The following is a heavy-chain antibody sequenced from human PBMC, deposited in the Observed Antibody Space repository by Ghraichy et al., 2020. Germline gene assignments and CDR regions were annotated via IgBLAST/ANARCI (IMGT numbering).Heavy chain of an antibody. D-gene: IGHD5-24*01. V-gene: IGHV4-39*01. CDR3: ARHPSTKIQVFFDY. CDR2: IYYSGST. J-gene: IGHJ4*02. CDR1: GGSISSSSYY. Sequence: ESLNISCTVSGGSISSSSYYWGWIRQPPGKGLEWIGSIYYSGSTYYNPSLKSRVTISVDTSKNQFSLKLSSVTAADTAVYYCARHPSTKIQVFFDYWGQGTLVTVSS.